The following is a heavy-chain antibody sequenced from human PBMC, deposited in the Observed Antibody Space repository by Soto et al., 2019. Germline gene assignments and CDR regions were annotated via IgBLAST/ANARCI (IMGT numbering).Heavy chain of an antibody. CDR2: INHSGST. V-gene: IGHV4-34*09. CDR3: ARDSSHNYYDSSGYYYVSWFDP. Sequence: SETLSLTCAVYGGSFSGYYWSWIRQPPGKGLEWIGEINHSGSTYYNPSLKSRVTISVDTSKNQFSLKLSSVTAADTAVYYCARDSSHNYYDSSGYYYVSWFDPWGQGTLVTVSS. D-gene: IGHD3-22*01. J-gene: IGHJ5*02. CDR1: GGSFSGYY.